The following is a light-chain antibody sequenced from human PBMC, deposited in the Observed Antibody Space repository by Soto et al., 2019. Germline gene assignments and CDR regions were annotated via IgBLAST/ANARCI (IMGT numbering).Light chain of an antibody. J-gene: IGKJ2*01. CDR3: MQGLQTPFN. Sequence: DFVMTQSPLSLPVTPGEPASISCRSSQSLLHSNGYTYLDWFLQKPGQSPQLLIFLGSYRASGVPDRFSGSGSGTDFTLKITRVEAEDAGVYYCMQGLQTPFNFGQGTTLEIK. V-gene: IGKV2-28*01. CDR1: QSLLHSNGYTY. CDR2: LGS.